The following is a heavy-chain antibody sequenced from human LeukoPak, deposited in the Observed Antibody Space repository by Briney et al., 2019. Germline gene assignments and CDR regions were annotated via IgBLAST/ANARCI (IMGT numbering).Heavy chain of an antibody. CDR3: AREGGYGGLFDY. D-gene: IGHD3-10*01. CDR1: GFTFSSYE. V-gene: IGHV3-48*03. Sequence: GGSLRLSCAASGFTFSSYEMNWVRQTPGKGLEWVSYISSSGSTIYYADSVKGRFTISRDNAKNSLYLQMNSLRAEDTAVYYCAREGGYGGLFDYWGQGTPVTVSS. J-gene: IGHJ4*02. CDR2: ISSSGSTI.